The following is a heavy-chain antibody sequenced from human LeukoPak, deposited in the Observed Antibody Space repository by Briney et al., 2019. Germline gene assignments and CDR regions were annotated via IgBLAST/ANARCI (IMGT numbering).Heavy chain of an antibody. Sequence: GGSLRLSCAASGFTFSSYSMNWVRQAPGKGLEWVSSISSSSSYIYYADSVKGRFTISRDNAKNSLYLQMNSLRAVDTAVYYCAREAEWLGSFDYWGQGTLVTVSS. D-gene: IGHD6-19*01. V-gene: IGHV3-21*01. CDR1: GFTFSSYS. J-gene: IGHJ4*02. CDR2: ISSSSSYI. CDR3: AREAEWLGSFDY.